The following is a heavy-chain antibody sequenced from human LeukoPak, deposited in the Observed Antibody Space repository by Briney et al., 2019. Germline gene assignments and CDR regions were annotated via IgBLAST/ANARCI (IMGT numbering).Heavy chain of an antibody. J-gene: IGHJ4*02. V-gene: IGHV3-30*18. D-gene: IGHD1-26*01. CDR3: AKDGAGQFNY. Sequence: GGSLRLSCAASGFTFSSYGMHWVRQAPGKGLEWVAVISYDGSNKYYADSVKGRFTISRDNSKNTLYLQMNSLRAEDTAVYYCAKDGAGQFNYWGQGTLVTVSS. CDR1: GFTFSSYG. CDR2: ISYDGSNK.